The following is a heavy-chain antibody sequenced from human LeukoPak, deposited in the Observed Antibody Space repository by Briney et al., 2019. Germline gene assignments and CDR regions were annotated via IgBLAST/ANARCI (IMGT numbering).Heavy chain of an antibody. D-gene: IGHD3-10*01. V-gene: IGHV1-3*01. CDR1: GYTFTSYA. Sequence: ASVKVSCKASGYTFTSYAMHWVRQAPGQRLEWMGWINAGNGNTKYSQKFQGRVTITRDTSASTAYMELSSLRSEDTAVYYCAREVPYYYGSGPLGGFDYWGQGTLVTVSS. J-gene: IGHJ4*02. CDR3: AREVPYYYGSGPLGGFDY. CDR2: INAGNGNT.